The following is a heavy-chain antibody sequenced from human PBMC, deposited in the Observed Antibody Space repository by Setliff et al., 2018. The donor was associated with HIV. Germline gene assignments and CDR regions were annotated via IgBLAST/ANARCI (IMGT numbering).Heavy chain of an antibody. Sequence: PSETLSLTCAVYGGSFSGYCWNWIRQPPGKGLEWIGEVTHSGRTNYNPSLESRVTTSVDTSKKQFSLRLTSVTAADTAVYYCARGVRDNSGWSSYYFDYWGQGTLVTVSS. D-gene: IGHD6-19*01. J-gene: IGHJ4*02. CDR3: ARGVRDNSGWSSYYFDY. CDR2: VTHSGRT. V-gene: IGHV4-34*01. CDR1: GGSFSGYC.